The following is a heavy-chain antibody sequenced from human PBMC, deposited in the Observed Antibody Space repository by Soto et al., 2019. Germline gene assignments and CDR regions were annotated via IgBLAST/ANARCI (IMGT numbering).Heavy chain of an antibody. CDR3: AREVDYYGMDV. Sequence: QVQLVQSGAEVKKPGASVKVSCKASGYTFTRYDINWVRQDTGQGLEWMGWMNPNSRNTGYAQKFQGRATMTRNTSIRTAYMELSRLRSEDTAVYYCAREVDYYGMDVWGQGATVTVSS. J-gene: IGHJ6*02. CDR2: MNPNSRNT. V-gene: IGHV1-8*01. CDR1: GYTFTRYD.